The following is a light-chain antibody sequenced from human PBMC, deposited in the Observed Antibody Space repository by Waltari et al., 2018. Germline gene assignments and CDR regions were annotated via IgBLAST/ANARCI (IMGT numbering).Light chain of an antibody. Sequence: QSALTQPRSVSGSPGQSVTISCTGTSGDVGDYNYVSWYQEQPGKAPRPTIHDVSERPSVVPDRFSACKSGNTASLTISGLQAEDEGSYHCCSRAGSSVVFGGGTKLTVL. CDR2: DVS. CDR1: SGDVGDYNY. V-gene: IGLV2-11*01. J-gene: IGLJ2*01. CDR3: CSRAGSSVV.